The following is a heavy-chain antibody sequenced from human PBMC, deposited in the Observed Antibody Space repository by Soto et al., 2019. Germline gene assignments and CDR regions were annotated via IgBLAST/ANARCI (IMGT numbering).Heavy chain of an antibody. J-gene: IGHJ5*02. CDR1: GFTFRDHD. Sequence: QVQLVASGGGLVRPGGSLRLSCAASGFTFRDHDMSWIRQAPGKGLEWVSCISSSGTATYYADSVKGRFTISRDNAKNSLDVEMNSLRVEDTAVYYCARKGPRAARPNHWGQGTLVTVSS. D-gene: IGHD6-6*01. CDR3: ARKGPRAARPNH. CDR2: ISSSGTAT. V-gene: IGHV3-11*01.